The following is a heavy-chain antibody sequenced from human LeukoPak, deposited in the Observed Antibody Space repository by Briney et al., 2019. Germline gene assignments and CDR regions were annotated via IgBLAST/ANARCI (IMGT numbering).Heavy chain of an antibody. CDR3: ERGPFNYDSSGYYY. CDR1: GGSISSYY. V-gene: IGHV4-59*01. CDR2: IYYSGST. D-gene: IGHD3-22*01. J-gene: IGHJ4*02. Sequence: PSETLSLTCTVSGGSISSYYWSWIRQPPGKGLEWIGYIYYSGSTNYNPSLKSRVTISVDTSKNQFSLKLSSVTAADTAVYYCERGPFNYDSSGYYYWGQGTLVTVSS.